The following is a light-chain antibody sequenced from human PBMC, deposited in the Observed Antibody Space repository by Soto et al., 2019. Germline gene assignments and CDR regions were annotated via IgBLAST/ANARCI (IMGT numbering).Light chain of an antibody. Sequence: IVLTHSPGTLSLSPGEVATLSCRASQPVNSGYLAWYQQKPGQAPRLLMYGVSTRDTGIPDRFSGSGAGTDFTLTISRLEPGDFAVYYCQVYGSSPKTFGQGTKVDIK. J-gene: IGKJ1*01. CDR1: QPVNSGY. CDR3: QVYGSSPKT. CDR2: GVS. V-gene: IGKV3-20*01.